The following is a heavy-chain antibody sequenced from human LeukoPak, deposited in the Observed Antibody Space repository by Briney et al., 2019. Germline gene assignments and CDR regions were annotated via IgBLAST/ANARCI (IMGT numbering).Heavy chain of an antibody. CDR3: ATDRGWRTSGYYLYYFEY. CDR1: GFIFTNYF. D-gene: IGHD3-3*01. Sequence: GGSLRLSCAASGFIFTNYFMSWVRQAPGKGLEWVASIKHDGSEKYYVDSVRGRFTISRDNTMNSLYLQMSSPRAEDTAVYYCATDRGWRTSGYYLYYFEYWGQGTLVTFSS. V-gene: IGHV3-7*01. CDR2: IKHDGSEK. J-gene: IGHJ4*02.